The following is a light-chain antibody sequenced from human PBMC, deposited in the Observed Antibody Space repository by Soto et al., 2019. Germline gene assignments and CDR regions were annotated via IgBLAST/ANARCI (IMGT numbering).Light chain of an antibody. CDR2: EVS. CDR1: SSDVGSYNR. Sequence: QSALTQPPSVSGSPGQSVTISCTGTSSDVGSYNRVSWYQQPPGTAPKLMIYEVSNRPSGVPDRFSGSKSGNTASLTISGLQPEDEADYYFNSYTSSNTYVFGTGTKVTVL. V-gene: IGLV2-18*02. J-gene: IGLJ1*01. CDR3: NSYTSSNTYV.